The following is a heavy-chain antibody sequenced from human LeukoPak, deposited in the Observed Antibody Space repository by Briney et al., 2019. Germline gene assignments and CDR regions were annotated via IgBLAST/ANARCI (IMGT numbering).Heavy chain of an antibody. CDR1: GGSISSTNYY. V-gene: IGHV4-39*01. CDR2: IYYSGST. J-gene: IGHJ6*02. D-gene: IGHD2-2*01. Sequence: SETLSLTCTVSGGSISSTNYYWGWIRQPPGKGLDWIASIYYSGSTYYNPSLKSRVTISVDTSKNQFSLKLRSVTAADTAVYYCARRPGTTSWNYYYYGMDVWGQGTTVTVSS. CDR3: ARRPGTTSWNYYYYGMDV.